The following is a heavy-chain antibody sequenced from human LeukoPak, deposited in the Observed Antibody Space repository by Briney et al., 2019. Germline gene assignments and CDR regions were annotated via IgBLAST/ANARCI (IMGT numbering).Heavy chain of an antibody. D-gene: IGHD1-26*01. J-gene: IGHJ3*02. CDR2: IYTSGST. V-gene: IGHV4-4*07. Sequence: ASETLSLTCTVPGGSISSYYRSWIRQPAGKGLEWIGRIYTSGSTNYNPSLKSRVTMSVDTSKNQFSLKLSSVTAADTAVYYCARGGGTPPFVDIWGQGTMVTVSS. CDR3: ARGGGTPPFVDI. CDR1: GGSISSYY.